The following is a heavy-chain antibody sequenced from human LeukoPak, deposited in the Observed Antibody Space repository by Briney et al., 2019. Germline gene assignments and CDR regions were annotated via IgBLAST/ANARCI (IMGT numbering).Heavy chain of an antibody. CDR2: IWYDGSNK. CDR3: ARGEDYYDSSGYWPRHDY. Sequence: PGRSLRLSCAASGFTFSSYGMHWVRQAPGKGLEWVAVIWYDGSNKYYADSVKGRFTISRDNSKNTLYLQMNSLRAEDTAVYYCARGEDYYDSSGYWPRHDYWGQGTLVTVSS. D-gene: IGHD3-22*01. V-gene: IGHV3-33*01. CDR1: GFTFSSYG. J-gene: IGHJ4*02.